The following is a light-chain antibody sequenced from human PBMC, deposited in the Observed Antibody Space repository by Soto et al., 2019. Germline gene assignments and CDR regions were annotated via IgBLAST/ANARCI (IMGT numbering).Light chain of an antibody. V-gene: IGLV2-14*01. CDR2: DVS. CDR3: SSYTSSSTVV. CDR1: SSDVGGYNY. J-gene: IGLJ2*01. Sequence: QSVLTQPASVSGSPGKSITISCTGTSSDVGGYNYVSWYQQHPGKAPKLMIYDVSNRPSGGSNRVSGSKSGNTASLTISGLQAEDEADYYCSSYTSSSTVVFGGGTKLTVL.